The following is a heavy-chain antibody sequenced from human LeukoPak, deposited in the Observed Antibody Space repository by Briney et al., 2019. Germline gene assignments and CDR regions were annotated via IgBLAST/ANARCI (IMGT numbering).Heavy chain of an antibody. CDR1: GYTFTSYA. CDR3: ARVKSIAAAGTGFDP. D-gene: IGHD6-13*01. V-gene: IGHV1-3*01. CDR2: INAGNGNT. Sequence: ASVKVSCKASGYTFTSYAMHWVRQAPGQRLEWMGWINAGNGNTKYSQKFQGRVTITRDTSASTAYMELSSLRSEDTAVYYCARVKSIAAAGTGFDPWGRGTLVTVSS. J-gene: IGHJ5*02.